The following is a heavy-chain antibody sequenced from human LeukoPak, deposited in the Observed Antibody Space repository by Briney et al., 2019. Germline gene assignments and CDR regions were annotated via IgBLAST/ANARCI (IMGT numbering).Heavy chain of an antibody. V-gene: IGHV4-59*08. J-gene: IGHJ4*02. CDR1: GGFISSYY. CDR2: IYYSGST. Sequence: SETLSLTCTVSGGFISSYYWSWIRQPPGKGLEWIGYIYYSGSTNYNPSLKSRVTISVDTSKNQLSLKLSSVTAADTAVYYCARHPLWGTAMVHFDYWGQGTLVTVSS. D-gene: IGHD5-18*01. CDR3: ARHPLWGTAMVHFDY.